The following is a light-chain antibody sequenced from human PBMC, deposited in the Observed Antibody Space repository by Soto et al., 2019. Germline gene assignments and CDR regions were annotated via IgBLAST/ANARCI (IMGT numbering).Light chain of an antibody. CDR3: QQANRFPLP. CDR2: TAS. CDR1: QGISSL. V-gene: IGKV1-12*01. J-gene: IGKJ4*01. Sequence: DIQMTQSPSSVSASVGDRVTITCRASQGISSLLAWYQQKPGKAPKLMTHTASSLQSGVPSRFSGSGSGTDFTLTISSLQPDDFATYYCQQANRFPLPLGGGTKVEIK.